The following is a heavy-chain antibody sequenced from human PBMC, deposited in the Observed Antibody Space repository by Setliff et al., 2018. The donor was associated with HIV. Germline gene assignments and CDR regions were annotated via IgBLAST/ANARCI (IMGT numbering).Heavy chain of an antibody. J-gene: IGHJ4*02. CDR3: AKASVTSIQYFDY. CDR1: GFSIENFD. V-gene: IGHV3-23*01. Sequence: GGSLRLSCTVVGFSIENFDMHWVRQAPGKGLEWVSAITPNGDVTYYADSVKGRFTISRDKSKNTLSLQMKSLRAEDTAVYYCAKASVTSIQYFDYWGQGTLVTVSS. CDR2: ITPNGDVT. D-gene: IGHD2-2*02.